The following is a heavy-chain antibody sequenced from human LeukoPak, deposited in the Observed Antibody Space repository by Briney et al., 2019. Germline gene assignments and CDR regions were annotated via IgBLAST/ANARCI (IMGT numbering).Heavy chain of an antibody. CDR1: GFTFSSYA. Sequence: PGGSLRLSCAASGFTFSSYAMNWVRQAPGKGLEWVALISYDGSNKYYADSVKGRFTISRDNSKNTLYLQMNSLRAEDTAVYYCAKDEGIAVAGTPVSLFDYWGQGTLVTVSS. CDR2: ISYDGSNK. J-gene: IGHJ4*02. D-gene: IGHD6-19*01. V-gene: IGHV3-30-3*01. CDR3: AKDEGIAVAGTPVSLFDY.